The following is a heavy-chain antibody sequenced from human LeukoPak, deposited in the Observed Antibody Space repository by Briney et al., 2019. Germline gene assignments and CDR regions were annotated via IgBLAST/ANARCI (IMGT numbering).Heavy chain of an antibody. Sequence: SETLSLTCAVSGGSFSGYYWSWIRQPPGKGLEWIGEINHSGSTTYNPSLKSRVTISVDTSKNQFSLKLSSVTAADTAVYYCARFGRAPYYYGSGSYRYFQHWGQGTLVTVSS. CDR3: ARFGRAPYYYGSGSYRYFQH. CDR1: GGSFSGYY. V-gene: IGHV4-34*01. J-gene: IGHJ1*01. CDR2: INHSGST. D-gene: IGHD3-10*01.